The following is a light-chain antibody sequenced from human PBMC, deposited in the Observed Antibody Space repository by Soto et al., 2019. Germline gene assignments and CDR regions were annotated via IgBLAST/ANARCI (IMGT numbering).Light chain of an antibody. Sequence: QSVLTQPPSASGAPGQRVTISCSGSTSNIGTNYVYWYHQLPGTAPKLLISRNNQRPSGVPDRFSGSKSGNTASLTVSGLQAEDEADYYCSSFAGSNNYVFGTGTKVTVL. J-gene: IGLJ1*01. V-gene: IGLV1-47*01. CDR2: RNN. CDR3: SSFAGSNNYV. CDR1: TSNIGTNY.